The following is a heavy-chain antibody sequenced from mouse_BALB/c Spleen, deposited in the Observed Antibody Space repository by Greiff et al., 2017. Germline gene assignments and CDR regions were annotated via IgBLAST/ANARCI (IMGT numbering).Heavy chain of an antibody. CDR1: GFSLTSYG. CDR2: IWSDGST. CDR3: ARHEDDYDWFAY. Sequence: QVQLQQSGPDLVAPSQSLSITCTVSGFSLTSYGVHWVRQPPGKGLEWLVVIWSDGSTTYNSALKSRLSISKDNSKSQVFLKMNSLQTDDTAMYYCARHEDDYDWFAYWGQGTLVTVSA. J-gene: IGHJ3*01. D-gene: IGHD2-4*01. V-gene: IGHV2-6-2*01.